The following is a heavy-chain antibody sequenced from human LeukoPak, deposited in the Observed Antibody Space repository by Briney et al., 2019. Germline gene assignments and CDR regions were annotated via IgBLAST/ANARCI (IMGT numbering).Heavy chain of an antibody. V-gene: IGHV3-74*01. Sequence: GGSLRLSCAASGFTFNNSWMHWVRQAPGKGLVWVSRINSDGSRAYYGDSVKGRFTISRDNAKNTLYLQMNSLRAEDTAVYYCARDQGPLDVWGQGTTVTVSS. J-gene: IGHJ6*02. CDR2: INSDGSRA. CDR3: ARDQGPLDV. CDR1: GFTFNNSW.